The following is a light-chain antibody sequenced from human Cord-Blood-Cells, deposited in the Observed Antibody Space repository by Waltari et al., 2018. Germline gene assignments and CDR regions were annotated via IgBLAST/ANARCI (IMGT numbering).Light chain of an antibody. Sequence: DIQMTQSPSSLSASVGDRVTITCRASQSISIYLNWYQQKPGKAPKLLIYAASSLQSGVPSRFSGSGSGTDFTLTISSLQPEDFATYYCQQSYSTPYTFDQGTKLEIK. CDR3: QQSYSTPYT. J-gene: IGKJ2*01. CDR2: AAS. V-gene: IGKV1-39*01. CDR1: QSISIY.